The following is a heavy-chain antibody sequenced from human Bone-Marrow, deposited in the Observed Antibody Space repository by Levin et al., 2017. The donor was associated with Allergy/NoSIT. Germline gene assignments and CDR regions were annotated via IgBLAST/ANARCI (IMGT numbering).Heavy chain of an antibody. J-gene: IGHJ6*02. V-gene: IGHV3-48*01. D-gene: IGHD6-13*01. Sequence: GESLKISCAASGFTFSSYSMNWVRQAPGKGLEWVSYISSSSSTIYYADSVKGRFTISRDNAKNSLYLQMNSLRAEDTAVYYCARSGTAAGGPYYYGMDVWGQGTTVTVSS. CDR2: ISSSSSTI. CDR3: ARSGTAAGGPYYYGMDV. CDR1: GFTFSSYS.